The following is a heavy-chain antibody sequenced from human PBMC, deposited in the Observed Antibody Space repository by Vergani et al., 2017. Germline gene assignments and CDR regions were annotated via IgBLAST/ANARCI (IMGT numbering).Heavy chain of an antibody. J-gene: IGHJ4*02. CDR2: IDPSDSYT. CDR3: ARRRTTMTGHYFDY. CDR1: GYSVTSYW. V-gene: IGHV5-10-1*03. Sequence: EVQLVQSGAEVKKPGESLRISCKGSGYSVTSYWISWVRQMPGKGLEWMGRIDPSDSYTKYRPSYQGHVTISANKSISTAYLQWSSLKASVTAMYYCARRRTTMTGHYFDYWSEGTLVTVSS. D-gene: IGHD4-17*01.